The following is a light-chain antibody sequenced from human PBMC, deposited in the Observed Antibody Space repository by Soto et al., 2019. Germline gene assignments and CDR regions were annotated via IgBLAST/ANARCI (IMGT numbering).Light chain of an antibody. CDR3: QQYGSSPLT. V-gene: IGKV3-20*01. Sequence: EIVLTQSPGTLSLSPGERATLSCRASQSVSSSYLAWYQQKPGQAPRLLISGASSRATGIPDRFSGSGSGTDFTHTISRLEPEDFAAYYCQQYGSSPLTCGGGTKVEIK. CDR1: QSVSSSY. CDR2: GAS. J-gene: IGKJ4*01.